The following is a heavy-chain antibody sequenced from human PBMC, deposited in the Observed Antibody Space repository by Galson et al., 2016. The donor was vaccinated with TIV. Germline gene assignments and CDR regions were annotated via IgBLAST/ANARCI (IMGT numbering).Heavy chain of an antibody. Sequence: SVKVSCKASGYTFTNHVIHWVRQAPGQSLEWMGWIKGENGNTKYSQKFQGRVTFTMDTSATTIYMELRSLRSDDSSVYYCARVYGGADYWYFDLWGRGTPVIVSS. CDR1: GYTFTNHV. D-gene: IGHD4-23*01. J-gene: IGHJ2*01. CDR2: IKGENGNT. CDR3: ARVYGGADYWYFDL. V-gene: IGHV1-3*01.